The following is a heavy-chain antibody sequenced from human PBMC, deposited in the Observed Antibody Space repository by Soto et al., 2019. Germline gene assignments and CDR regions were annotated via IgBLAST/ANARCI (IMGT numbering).Heavy chain of an antibody. Sequence: ASVKVSCKASGYTFPNYGISWIRQAPGQGLEYMGRISSYNGNTNYAEELQGRVTMTTDTSTNTTSLELRSLRSDDTAVYYCAMFKAMVRGAIWFAGGLDVWGQGTTVTVSS. CDR2: ISSYNGNT. V-gene: IGHV1-18*04. CDR1: GYTFPNYG. J-gene: IGHJ6*02. CDR3: AMFKAMVRGAIWFAGGLDV. D-gene: IGHD3-10*01.